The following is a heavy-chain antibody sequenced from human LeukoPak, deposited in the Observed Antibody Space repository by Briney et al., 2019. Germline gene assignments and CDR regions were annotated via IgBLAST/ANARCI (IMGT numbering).Heavy chain of an antibody. D-gene: IGHD6-13*01. CDR1: GGSISSYY. CDR2: IYYSGST. CDR3: ARVGPIAAAGSGFDY. V-gene: IGHV4-59*01. J-gene: IGHJ4*02. Sequence: PSETLSFTCTVSGGSISSYYWSWIRQPPGKGLEWIGYIYYSGSTNYNPSLKSRVTISVDTSKNQFSLKLSSVTAADTAVYYCARVGPIAAAGSGFDYWGQGTLVTVSS.